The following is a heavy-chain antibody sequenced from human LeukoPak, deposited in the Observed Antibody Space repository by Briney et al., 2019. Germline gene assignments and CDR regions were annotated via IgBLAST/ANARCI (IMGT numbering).Heavy chain of an antibody. J-gene: IGHJ4*02. CDR2: IWHDGSHK. CDR3: AARGDALDY. D-gene: IGHD2-21*01. CDR1: GFAFNTYA. V-gene: IGHV3-33*01. Sequence: GGSLRLSCAAPGFAFNTYAMHWVRKAPGKGLEWVTLIWHDGSHKFYIDSVRGRFTISRDNSKNTLYLQMNSLRAENTAVYYCAARGDALDYWGQGTLVTVSS.